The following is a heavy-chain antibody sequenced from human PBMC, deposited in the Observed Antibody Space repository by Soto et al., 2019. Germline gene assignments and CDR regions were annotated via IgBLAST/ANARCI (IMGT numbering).Heavy chain of an antibody. V-gene: IGHV3-23*01. D-gene: IGHD6-19*01. J-gene: IGHJ4*02. CDR3: ETWGSYSSGWYYFDY. CDR1: GFTFSSYA. CDR2: ISGSGGST. Sequence: EVQLLESGGGLVQPGGSLRLSCAASGFTFSSYAMSWVRQAPGKGLEWVSAISGSGGSTYYADSVKGRFTISRDNSKNTLYLQMNSLRAEDTAVYYCETWGSYSSGWYYFDYWGQGTLVTVSS.